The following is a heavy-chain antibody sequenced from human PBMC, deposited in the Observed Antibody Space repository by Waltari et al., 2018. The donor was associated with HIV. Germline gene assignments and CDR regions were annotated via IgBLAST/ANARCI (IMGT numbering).Heavy chain of an antibody. V-gene: IGHV1-46*01. CDR1: GYTFTSYY. D-gene: IGHD3-9*01. CDR3: ARDLRDYYYYYYGMDV. J-gene: IGHJ6*02. Sequence: QVQLVQSGAEVKKPGASVKVSCKASGYTFTSYYMHWVRQAPGQGLEWMGIINPSGGSTSYAQKFQGRVTMTRDTSTSTVYMELSSLRSEDTAVYYCARDLRDYYYYYYGMDVWGQGTTVTVSS. CDR2: INPSGGST.